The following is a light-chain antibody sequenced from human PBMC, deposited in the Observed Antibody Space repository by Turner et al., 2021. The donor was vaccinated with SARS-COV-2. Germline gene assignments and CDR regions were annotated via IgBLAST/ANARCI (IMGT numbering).Light chain of an antibody. J-gene: IGKJ3*01. CDR3: QQLNSSPFN. V-gene: IGKV1-9*01. CDR1: QGISSY. CDR2: AAS. Sequence: DIQLTQSPSFLSASVGDRVSITCRASQGISSYLAWYQQKPGKAPKVLIYAASTLQSGVPSRFSGSGSGTEFTLTISSLQPDDFATYYCQQLNSSPFNFGPGTRLDI.